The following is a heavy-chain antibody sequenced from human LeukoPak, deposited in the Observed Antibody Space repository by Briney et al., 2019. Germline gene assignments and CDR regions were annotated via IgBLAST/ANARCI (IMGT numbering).Heavy chain of an antibody. CDR1: GGSVNSGRYY. V-gene: IGHV4-61*02. CDR2: IYTSGST. J-gene: IGHJ3*02. Sequence: SQTLSLTCTVSGGSVNSGRYYWSWIRQPAGKGLEWIGRIYTSGSTNYNPSLKSRVTMSIDTSKNQFSLRLSSVTAADTAVYYCARDDFDYNDLVSVIHIWGQGTMVTVSS. D-gene: IGHD3-3*01. CDR3: ARDDFDYNDLVSVIHI.